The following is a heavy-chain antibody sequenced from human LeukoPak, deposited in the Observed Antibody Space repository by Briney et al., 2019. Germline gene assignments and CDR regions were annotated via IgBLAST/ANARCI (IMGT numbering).Heavy chain of an antibody. D-gene: IGHD6-25*01. J-gene: IGHJ4*02. CDR1: GYTFTNYP. CDR2: INTNTGSP. Sequence: ASVKVSCKASGYTFTNYPMIWVRQAPGQGLEWMGWINTNTGSPTYAQGLTGRFVFSLDTSLSTAYAQITSLQAEDTAMYYCARGGYSRGQGSPFDYWGQGTLVTVSS. V-gene: IGHV7-4-1*02. CDR3: ARGGYSRGQGSPFDY.